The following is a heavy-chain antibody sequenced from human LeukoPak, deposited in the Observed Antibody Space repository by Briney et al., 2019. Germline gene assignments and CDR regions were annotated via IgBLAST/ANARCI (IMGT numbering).Heavy chain of an antibody. Sequence: PSETLSLTCAVYGGSFSGYYWNWILQPPGKGLEWIGEINHSGSTNYNPSLKSRVTISVDTSKNQFSLKLSSVTAADTAVYYCARGGYGHILNPYYFDYWGQGTLVTVSS. CDR2: INHSGST. D-gene: IGHD5-12*01. V-gene: IGHV4-34*01. CDR3: ARGGYGHILNPYYFDY. CDR1: GGSFSGYY. J-gene: IGHJ4*02.